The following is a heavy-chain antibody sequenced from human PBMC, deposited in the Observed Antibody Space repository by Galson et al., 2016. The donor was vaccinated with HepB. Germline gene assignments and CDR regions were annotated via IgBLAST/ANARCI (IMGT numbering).Heavy chain of an antibody. D-gene: IGHD2-15*01. CDR2: IYHSGST. CDR3: VRNGYYCLDA. V-gene: IGHV4-4*02. J-gene: IGHJ5*02. Sequence: ETLSLTCAVSGVSISGTNWWSWVRQPPGKGLEWIGEIYHSGSTNYNPSLQSRVTISVDTSKNQFSLNLNSVTAADTALYYCVRNGYYCLDAWGQGILVTVS. CDR1: GVSISGTNW.